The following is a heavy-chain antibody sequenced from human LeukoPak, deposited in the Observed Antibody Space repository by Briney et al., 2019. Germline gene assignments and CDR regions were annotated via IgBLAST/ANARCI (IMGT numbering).Heavy chain of an antibody. J-gene: IGHJ4*02. CDR1: GFTLISYW. CDR2: KKQDGSDK. Sequence: GGSLRLSCTASGFTLISYWMSWVRQAPGKGLEWVASKKQDGSDKNYVDSVKGRFTISRDNTKNSLYLQMNSLRAEDTAVYYCARSRGYYDYWGQGTLVTVSS. D-gene: IGHD2/OR15-2a*01. CDR3: ARSRGYYDY. V-gene: IGHV3-7*01.